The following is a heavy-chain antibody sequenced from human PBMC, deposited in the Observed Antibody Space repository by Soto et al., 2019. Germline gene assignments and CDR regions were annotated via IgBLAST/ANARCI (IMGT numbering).Heavy chain of an antibody. D-gene: IGHD6-19*01. CDR2: VYFSGST. V-gene: IGHV4-61*01. Sequence: PSETLSLTCTVSGGSVSSRSYYWSWVRQPPGKGLEWIGSVYFSGSTKYNPSLKSRVTISLDTSKTQFSLKPSSVTAADTAVYYCAREYGSSLGNWIDSWGQGTLVTVSS. CDR3: AREYGSSLGNWIDS. CDR1: GGSVSSRSYY. J-gene: IGHJ5*01.